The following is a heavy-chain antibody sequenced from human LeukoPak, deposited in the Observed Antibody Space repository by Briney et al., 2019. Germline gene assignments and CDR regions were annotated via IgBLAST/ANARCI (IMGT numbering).Heavy chain of an antibody. Sequence: PSETLSLTCAVYGGSFSGYYWSWIRQPPGKWLEWIGEINHSGSTNYNPSLKSRVTISVDTSKNQFSLKLSSVTAADTAVYYCATGSGPGGYWGQGTLVTVSS. D-gene: IGHD3-10*01. CDR1: GGSFSGYY. CDR2: INHSGST. V-gene: IGHV4-34*01. J-gene: IGHJ4*02. CDR3: ATGSGPGGY.